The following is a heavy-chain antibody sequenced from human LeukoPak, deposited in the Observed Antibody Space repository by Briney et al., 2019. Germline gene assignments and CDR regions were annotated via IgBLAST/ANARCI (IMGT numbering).Heavy chain of an antibody. J-gene: IGHJ4*02. Sequence: ASVRVSCKASGYTFTNYHIAWVRQAPGQGLEWMGWVSTNDGNTVYAQRLQGRVTMTTDTSSSVAYMELRSLTSDDTAVYYCTRAPPGMTMMTDYWGQGTLVTVSS. D-gene: IGHD3-22*01. V-gene: IGHV1-18*01. CDR3: TRAPPGMTMMTDY. CDR1: GYTFTNYH. CDR2: VSTNDGNT.